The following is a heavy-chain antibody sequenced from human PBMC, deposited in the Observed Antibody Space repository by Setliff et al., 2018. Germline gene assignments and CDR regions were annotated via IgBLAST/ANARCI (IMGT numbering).Heavy chain of an antibody. Sequence: HPGGSLRLSCAASGFSFNGYAMNWGRQAPGRGLEWVSYISSTSSSIYYADSVKGRFTIGRDNVKNSLYLQMNSLRSDDTAVYYCARGSLSGTTYPSDYWGQGTLVTSPQ. V-gene: IGHV3-48*01. CDR2: ISSTSSSI. CDR1: GFSFNGYA. J-gene: IGHJ4*02. D-gene: IGHD1-7*01. CDR3: ARGSLSGTTYPSDY.